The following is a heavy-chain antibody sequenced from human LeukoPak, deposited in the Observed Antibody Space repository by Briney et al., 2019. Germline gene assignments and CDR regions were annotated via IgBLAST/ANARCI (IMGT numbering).Heavy chain of an antibody. CDR3: ARHTDIAPLSSLKY. CDR1: GGSISSYY. D-gene: IGHD6-13*01. J-gene: IGHJ4*01. V-gene: IGHV4-59*08. CDR2: IYYSGST. Sequence: PSGTLSLTCTLSGGSISSYYWSWIRQTPGKGLEWIGDIYYSGSTNYNPALKSRDTISVDTSKNQFSLKLSSVTAADTAVYYCARHTDIAPLSSLKYWGDGTLVTVSS.